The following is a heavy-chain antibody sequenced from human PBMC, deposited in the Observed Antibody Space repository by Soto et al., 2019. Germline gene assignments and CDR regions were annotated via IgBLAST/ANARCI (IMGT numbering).Heavy chain of an antibody. J-gene: IGHJ4*02. D-gene: IGHD3-10*01. Sequence: EVQLVESGGGLIQPGGSLRLSCAVSGFTVSNNYMSWVRQAPGKGLEGVSVIYSGGYTAYGDSVKGRFTISRDNSNNPLSLQINTRRAHDTRVFYWATPPGGGGYGGQGTLVTVSS. V-gene: IGHV3-53*01. CDR3: ATPPGGGGY. CDR1: GFTVSNNY. CDR2: IYSGGYT.